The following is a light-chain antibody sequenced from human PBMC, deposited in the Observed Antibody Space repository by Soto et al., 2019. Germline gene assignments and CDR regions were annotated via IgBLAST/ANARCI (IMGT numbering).Light chain of an antibody. Sequence: EIALTQSPGTLSLSPGERATLSCRASQSVSSSYLAWYQQKPGQAPRLLIYGASSRATGIPDRFSGSGSGTDFPLTISRLEPEDFAVYYCQQYGSSPWTFGQGTKVDIK. CDR3: QQYGSSPWT. CDR2: GAS. V-gene: IGKV3-20*01. J-gene: IGKJ1*01. CDR1: QSVSSSY.